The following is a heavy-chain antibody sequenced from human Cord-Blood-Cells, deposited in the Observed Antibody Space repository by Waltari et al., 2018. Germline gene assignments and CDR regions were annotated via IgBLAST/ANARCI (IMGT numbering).Heavy chain of an antibody. D-gene: IGHD2-2*01. CDR2: IYYSGNT. J-gene: IGHJ4*02. Sequence: QLQLQESGPGLVKPSETLSLTCTVSGGSISSSSYYWGWIRQPPGKGLEWIGSIYYSGNTYYNPSLKSRVTISVDTSKNQFSLKLISVTAADTAVYYCARHFGRNIVVVPASIDYWGQGTLVTVSS. CDR3: ARHFGRNIVVVPASIDY. CDR1: GGSISSSSYY. V-gene: IGHV4-39*01.